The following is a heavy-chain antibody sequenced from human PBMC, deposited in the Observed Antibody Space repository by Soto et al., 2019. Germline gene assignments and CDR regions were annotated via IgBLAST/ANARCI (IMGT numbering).Heavy chain of an antibody. V-gene: IGHV3-9*01. D-gene: IGHD5-12*01. CDR3: AKERGYSGYASLDY. Sequence: EVRLVESGGGLVQPGRSLRLSCAASGFTFDDYAMHWVRQAPGKGLEWVSGISWNSGSIGYADSVKGRFTISRDNAKNSLYLQMNSLRAEDTALYYCAKERGYSGYASLDYWGQGTLVTVSS. CDR2: ISWNSGSI. CDR1: GFTFDDYA. J-gene: IGHJ4*02.